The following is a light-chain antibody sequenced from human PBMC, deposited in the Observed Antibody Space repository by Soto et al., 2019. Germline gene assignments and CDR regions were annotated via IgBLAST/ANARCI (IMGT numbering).Light chain of an antibody. CDR1: QDIRDW. J-gene: IGKJ3*01. Sequence: DIQMPQSPSSVSAYVGDIVTITCRASQDIRDWIAWYQQKPGKAPKRLISAASSLQSGVPSRFSGSGSGTAFSLTISSLQSEDFATSYCQQDFSLPFTFGPETKVYIK. CDR2: AAS. CDR3: QQDFSLPFT. V-gene: IGKV1-12*01.